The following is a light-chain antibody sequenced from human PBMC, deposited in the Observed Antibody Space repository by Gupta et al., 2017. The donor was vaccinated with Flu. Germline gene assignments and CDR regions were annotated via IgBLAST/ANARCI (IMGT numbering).Light chain of an antibody. Sequence: QSVTISCTGTSSDIGGYDYVSWYHQHPAKAPKLVIYDVNKRSSGVPDRFSGSKSGNTASLTISGLQAEDEDDYYCCSYAGTYVVFGGGTKLTVL. CDR1: SSDIGGYDY. J-gene: IGLJ2*01. CDR2: DVN. CDR3: CSYAGTYVV. V-gene: IGLV2-11*01.